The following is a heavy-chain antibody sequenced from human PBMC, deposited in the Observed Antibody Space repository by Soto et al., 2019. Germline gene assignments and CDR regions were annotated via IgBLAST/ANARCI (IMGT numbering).Heavy chain of an antibody. CDR1: GFSLSTSGGG. D-gene: IGHD1-20*01. J-gene: IGHJ4*02. V-gene: IGHV2-5*02. CDR2: IFWDDDK. Sequence: QITLKESGPTLVKPTQTLTLTCTFSGFSLSTSGGGVGWIRQPPGKALEWLALIFWDDDKRYSPSLKSRLTVTKDTSKNQVVLTMTNMDPVDTATYYRAHRRGIPTRGYYFDFWGQRTLVTVSS. CDR3: AHRRGIPTRGYYFDF.